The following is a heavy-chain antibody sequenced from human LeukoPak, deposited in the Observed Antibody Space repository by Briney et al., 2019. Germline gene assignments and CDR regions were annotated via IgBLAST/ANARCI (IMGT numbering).Heavy chain of an antibody. V-gene: IGHV3-23*01. D-gene: IGHD3-22*01. Sequence: PGGSLRLSCAASGFTFSSSAMSWVRQAPGKGLEWVSTISGSDSSTHYADSVKGRFTISRDNSKNTLYLQMNSLRAEDTAVYYCAKDSRSITMIVNWGQGTLVTVSS. CDR3: AKDSRSITMIVN. CDR2: ISGSDSST. CDR1: GFTFSSSA. J-gene: IGHJ4*02.